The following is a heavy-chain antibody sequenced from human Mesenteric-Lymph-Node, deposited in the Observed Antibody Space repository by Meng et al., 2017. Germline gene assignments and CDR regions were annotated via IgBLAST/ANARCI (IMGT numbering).Heavy chain of an antibody. CDR1: GGSIGSFY. J-gene: IGHJ6*02. V-gene: IGHV4-59*01. CDR3: ARSNYLRVSSPMPYYYFAMDV. D-gene: IGHD2-2*01. Sequence: SETLSLTCTVSGGSIGSFYWTWIRQSPGKGLDWIGFIYYSGSTNYNPSLKSRVTISVDTSKNQFSLELNSVTAADTAVYFCARSNYLRVSSPMPYYYFAMDVWGQGTTVIVSS. CDR2: IYYSGST.